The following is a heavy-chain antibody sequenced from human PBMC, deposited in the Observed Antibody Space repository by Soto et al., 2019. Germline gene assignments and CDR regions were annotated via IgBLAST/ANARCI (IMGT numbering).Heavy chain of an antibody. V-gene: IGHV4-4*02. CDR3: ETVLPNIVVLSHAPAHGASDL. Sequence: SETLSRTCAVYGDSSSDRYWWSWIRQPPVKGLEWIAQLDNSEHTKYNPSTKSRVTISVDKSKSQFSLELTPVTAAHTAVYSCETVLPNIVVLSHAPAHGASDLWVEVTMLT. CDR2: LDNSEHT. D-gene: IGHD2-2*01. CDR1: GDSSSDRYW. J-gene: IGHJ3*01.